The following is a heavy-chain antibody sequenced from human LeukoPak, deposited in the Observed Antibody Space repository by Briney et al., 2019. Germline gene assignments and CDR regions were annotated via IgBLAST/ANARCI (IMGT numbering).Heavy chain of an antibody. D-gene: IGHD3-22*01. CDR1: GFTFSSYA. J-gene: IGHJ4*02. V-gene: IGHV3-30*01. CDR2: ISYDGSNK. Sequence: GRSLRLSCAASGFTFSSYAMHWVRQAPGKGLEWVAVISYDGSNKYYADSVKGRFTISRDNSKNTLYLQMNSLRAEDTAVYYCARDLWDYYDSSGLGYWGQGTLVTVSS. CDR3: ARDLWDYYDSSGLGY.